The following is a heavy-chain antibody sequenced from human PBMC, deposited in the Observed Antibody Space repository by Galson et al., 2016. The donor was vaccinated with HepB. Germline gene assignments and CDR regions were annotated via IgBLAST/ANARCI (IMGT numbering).Heavy chain of an antibody. D-gene: IGHD3-22*01. Sequence: SVKVSCKASGFTFTSSAMQWVRQARGQRLEWIGWIVVSSGNTNYAQKFQERVTITRDMSTSTAYMELSSLRSEDTAVYYCAASRNGPMTPWGQGTLVTVSS. J-gene: IGHJ5*02. V-gene: IGHV1-58*02. CDR3: AASRNGPMTP. CDR2: IVVSSGNT. CDR1: GFTFTSSA.